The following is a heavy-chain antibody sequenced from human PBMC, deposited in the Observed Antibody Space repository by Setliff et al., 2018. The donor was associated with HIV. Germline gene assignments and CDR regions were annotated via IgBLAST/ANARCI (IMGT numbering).Heavy chain of an antibody. J-gene: IGHJ6*03. CDR1: GDSISSYS. CDR2: IYTSGST. CDR3: ARVAMVRGVIPPDFDYYYYYMDV. Sequence: PSETLSLTCTVSGDSISSYSWNWIRQSPGGGLEWIGRIYTSGSTNYNPSLKSRVTMSVDTSKNQFSLKLSSVTAADTAVYYCARVAMVRGVIPPDFDYYYYYMDVWGKGTTVTVSS. D-gene: IGHD3-10*01. V-gene: IGHV4-4*07.